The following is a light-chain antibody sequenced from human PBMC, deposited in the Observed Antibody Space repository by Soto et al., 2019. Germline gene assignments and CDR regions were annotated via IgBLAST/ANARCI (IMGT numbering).Light chain of an antibody. CDR1: SSDVGNYNL. CDR2: EVT. V-gene: IGLV2-23*02. J-gene: IGLJ1*01. Sequence: QSALTQPASVSGSPGQSITISCTGTSSDVGNYNLVSWLQQHPGKAPKLIIYEVTKRPSGVYNRFSGSKSANTASLTISGLQAEDEADYYCCSYARSVTYVFGTGTKLTVL. CDR3: CSYARSVTYV.